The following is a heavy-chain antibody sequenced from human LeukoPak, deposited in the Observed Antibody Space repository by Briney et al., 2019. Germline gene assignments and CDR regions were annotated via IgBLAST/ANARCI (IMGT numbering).Heavy chain of an antibody. CDR2: ISWDSGSI. Sequence: PGRSLRLSCAASGFTFDDYAMHWVRQAPGEGLEWVSGISWDSGSINYADSVKGRFTISRDNAKNSLYLQMNSLRAEHTALYYCAKVSSAYDWDAFDIWGRGTMVTVSS. J-gene: IGHJ3*02. V-gene: IGHV3-9*01. CDR1: GFTFDDYA. CDR3: AKVSSAYDWDAFDI. D-gene: IGHD5-12*01.